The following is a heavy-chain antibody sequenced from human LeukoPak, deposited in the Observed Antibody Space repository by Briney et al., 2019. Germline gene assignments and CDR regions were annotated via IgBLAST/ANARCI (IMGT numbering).Heavy chain of an antibody. CDR2: INHSGST. CDR1: GGSFSGYY. J-gene: IGHJ4*02. V-gene: IGHV4-34*01. Sequence: SETLSLTCTVSGGSFSGYYWSWIRQPPGKGLEWIGEINHSGSTNYNPSLKSRVTISVDTSKNQFSLKLSSVTAADTAVYYCASPHAGSSSWYGYWGQGTLVTVSS. D-gene: IGHD6-13*01. CDR3: ASPHAGSSSWYGY.